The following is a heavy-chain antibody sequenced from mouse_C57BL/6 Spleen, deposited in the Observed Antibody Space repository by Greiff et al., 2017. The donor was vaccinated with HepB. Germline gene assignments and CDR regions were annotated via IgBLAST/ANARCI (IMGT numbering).Heavy chain of an antibody. V-gene: IGHV6-3*01. D-gene: IGHD1-1*01. CDR1: GFTFSNYW. Sequence: EVKLEESGGGLVQPGGSMKLSCVASGFTFSNYWMNWVRQSPEKGLEWVAQIRLKSDNYATHYAESVKGRFTISRDDSKSSVYLQMNNLRAEDTGIYYCTDNYYGSRRYFDVWGTGTTVTVSS. CDR2: IRLKSDNYAT. CDR3: TDNYYGSRRYFDV. J-gene: IGHJ1*03.